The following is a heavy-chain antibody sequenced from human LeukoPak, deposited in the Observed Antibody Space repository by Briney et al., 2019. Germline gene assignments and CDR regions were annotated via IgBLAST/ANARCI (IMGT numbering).Heavy chain of an antibody. J-gene: IGHJ6*03. Sequence: SETLSLTCTVSGGSISSYYWSWIRQPAGRGLEWIGRIYTSGSTNYNPSLKSRVTISVDTSKNQFSLKLSSVTAADTAVYYCARGRTVPVRPNYYMDVWGKGTTVTVSS. CDR3: ARGRTVPVRPNYYMDV. V-gene: IGHV4-4*07. CDR2: IYTSGST. CDR1: GGSISSYY. D-gene: IGHD4-17*01.